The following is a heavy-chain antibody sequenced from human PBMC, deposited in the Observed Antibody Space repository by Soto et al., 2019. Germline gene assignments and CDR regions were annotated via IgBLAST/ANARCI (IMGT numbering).Heavy chain of an antibody. J-gene: IGHJ3*02. CDR2: IYYSGST. V-gene: IGHV4-59*01. CDR1: GGSISSYY. Sequence: SETLSLTCTVSGGSISSYYWSWIRQPPGKGLEWIGYIYYSGSTNYNPSLKSRVTISVDTSKNQFSLKLSSVTAADTAVYYCASGLLRDAFDIWGQGTMVTVSS. D-gene: IGHD4-17*01. CDR3: ASGLLRDAFDI.